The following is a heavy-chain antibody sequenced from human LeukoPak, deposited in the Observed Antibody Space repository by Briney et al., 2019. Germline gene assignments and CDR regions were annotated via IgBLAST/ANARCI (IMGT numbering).Heavy chain of an antibody. Sequence: PSETLSLTCTVSGYSISSSYYWGWIRQPPGKGLEWIGSIYHSGSTYYNPSLKSRVTISVDTSKNQFSLKLSSVTAADTAVYYCARSPPISNGMDVWGKGTTVTVSS. D-gene: IGHD6-13*01. J-gene: IGHJ6*04. V-gene: IGHV4-38-2*02. CDR2: IYHSGST. CDR1: GYSISSSYY. CDR3: ARSPPISNGMDV.